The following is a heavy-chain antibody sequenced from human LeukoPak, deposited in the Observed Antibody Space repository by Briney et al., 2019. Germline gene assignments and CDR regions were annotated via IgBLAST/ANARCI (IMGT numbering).Heavy chain of an antibody. CDR1: GFTLSSYW. Sequence: GGSLRLSCAASGFTLSSYWMTWVRQAPGKGLEWVANIKQDGSEKYYVDSVKGRFTTSRDNAKNSLYLQMNSLRAEDTAVYYCATVRSNYYYYYMDVWGKGTTVTVSS. J-gene: IGHJ6*03. CDR3: ATVRSNYYYYYMDV. CDR2: IKQDGSEK. D-gene: IGHD1-14*01. V-gene: IGHV3-7*01.